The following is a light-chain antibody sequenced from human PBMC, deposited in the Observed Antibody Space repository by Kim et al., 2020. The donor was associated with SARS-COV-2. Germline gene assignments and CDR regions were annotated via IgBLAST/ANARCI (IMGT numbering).Light chain of an antibody. CDR1: QSVSIN. CDR3: QQYDHWRT. Sequence: SLFPEERATLSCRASQSVSINLAWYRQKPGLPPRLLIYGASIRATGIPARFRGNGSGTEFSLTISSLQSEDFAVYYCQQYDHWRTFGQGTKVDIK. CDR2: GAS. J-gene: IGKJ1*01. V-gene: IGKV3-15*01.